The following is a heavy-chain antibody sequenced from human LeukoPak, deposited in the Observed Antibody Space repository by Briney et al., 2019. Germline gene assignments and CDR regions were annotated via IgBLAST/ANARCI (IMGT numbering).Heavy chain of an antibody. Sequence: SSETLSLTCTVSGGSISSSSYYWGWIRPPPGKGLEWIGSIYYSGTTYYNPSLKSRVTISVDTPKNQFSLKLSSVTAADTAVYYCARFAPYDSSGAIDYWGQGTLVTVSS. CDR2: IYYSGTT. CDR3: ARFAPYDSSGAIDY. CDR1: GGSISSSSYY. V-gene: IGHV4-39*01. D-gene: IGHD3-22*01. J-gene: IGHJ4*02.